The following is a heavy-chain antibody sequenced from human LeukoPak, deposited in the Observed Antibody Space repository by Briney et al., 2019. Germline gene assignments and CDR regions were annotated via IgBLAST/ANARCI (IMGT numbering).Heavy chain of an antibody. Sequence: GGSLRLSCAASGFTFSSYWMSWVRQALGKGLERVANIKQDGSEKYYVDSVKGRFTISRDNAKDSLFLQMNSLRAEDTAVYYCAKEKPRGRAVAGFSAFFDYWGQGTLVTVSS. D-gene: IGHD6-19*01. CDR3: AKEKPRGRAVAGFSAFFDY. J-gene: IGHJ4*02. CDR2: IKQDGSEK. CDR1: GFTFSSYW. V-gene: IGHV3-7*01.